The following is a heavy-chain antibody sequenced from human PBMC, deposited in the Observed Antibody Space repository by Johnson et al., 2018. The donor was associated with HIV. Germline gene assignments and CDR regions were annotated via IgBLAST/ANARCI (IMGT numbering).Heavy chain of an antibody. CDR2: ISSSGSTI. CDR3: ATRDPTHRPGVFDI. D-gene: IGHD1-14*01. J-gene: IGHJ3*02. CDR1: GFTFSDYY. Sequence: QVQLVESGGGVVRPGGSLRLSCAASGFTFSDYYMSWIRQAPGKGLEWISYISSSGSTIYYADSVKGRFTISRDNAKNSLYLQMNSLRAEDTAVYYCATRDPTHRPGVFDIWGQGTMVTISS. V-gene: IGHV3-11*04.